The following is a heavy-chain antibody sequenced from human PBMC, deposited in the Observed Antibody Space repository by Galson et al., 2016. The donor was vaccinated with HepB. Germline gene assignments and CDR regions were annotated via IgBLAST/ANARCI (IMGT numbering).Heavy chain of an antibody. D-gene: IGHD1-26*01. CDR1: GFIFRSYT. CDR3: ARQGSGSYVGYFDY. Sequence: SLRLSCAASGFIFRSYTMNWVRQVSGKGLEWVSYINSGSTTIYHGDSMKGRITISRDNAKNSLYLQINGLRDEDTAVYYCARQGSGSYVGYFDYWGQGTQVTVSS. J-gene: IGHJ4*02. V-gene: IGHV3-48*02. CDR2: INSGSTTI.